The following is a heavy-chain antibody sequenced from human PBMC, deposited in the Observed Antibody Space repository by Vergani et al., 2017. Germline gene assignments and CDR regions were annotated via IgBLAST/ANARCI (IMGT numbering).Heavy chain of an antibody. CDR3: AKVGRSEVAGTFGAFDI. D-gene: IGHD6-19*01. Sequence: EVQLLESGGDLVQPGGSLRLSCAASGFIFIMHAMSWVRQAPGKGLEWVSTLSASDSRTHYADSVKGRFTISRDNSKNTLFLHMNSLRPEDTAVYYCAKVGRSEVAGTFGAFDIWGQGTMVTVSS. V-gene: IGHV3-23*01. J-gene: IGHJ3*02. CDR1: GFIFIMHA. CDR2: LSASDSRT.